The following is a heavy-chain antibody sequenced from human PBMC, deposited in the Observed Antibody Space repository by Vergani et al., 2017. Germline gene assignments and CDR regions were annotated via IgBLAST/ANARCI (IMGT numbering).Heavy chain of an antibody. Sequence: EVQLVESGGGLVQPGGSLRLSCAASGFTLSTYDMHWVRHATGKGLEWVSAIGTAGDTYYPGSVKGRFTISSENAKNSLYLQMNGLRAGDTAVYYCARRDSSSPALDYWGQGTLVTVSS. CDR1: GFTLSTYD. V-gene: IGHV3-13*01. CDR2: IGTAGDT. CDR3: ARRDSSSPALDY. J-gene: IGHJ4*02. D-gene: IGHD6-6*01.